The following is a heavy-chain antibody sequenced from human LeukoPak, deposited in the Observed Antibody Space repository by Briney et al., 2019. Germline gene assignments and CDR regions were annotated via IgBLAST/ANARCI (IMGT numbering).Heavy chain of an antibody. CDR3: ARSTMVNTATGWFDP. D-gene: IGHD4/OR15-4a*01. V-gene: IGHV4-59*12. J-gene: IGHJ5*02. CDR2: IYGSGST. CDR1: GGSISSYY. Sequence: SETLSLTCTVSGGSISSYYWNWIRQPPGKGLERIGYIYGSGSTNFNPSLKSRVTMSVDTSKNQISLKLSFVTAADTAMYYCARSTMVNTATGWFDPWGQGTLVTVSS.